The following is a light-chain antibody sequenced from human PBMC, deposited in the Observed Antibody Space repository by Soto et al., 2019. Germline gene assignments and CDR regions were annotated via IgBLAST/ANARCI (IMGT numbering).Light chain of an antibody. Sequence: DIQMTQSPVTLSASVGDRATITCRASQSISSWLAWYQQKPGKAPNLLIYKASILQSGVPSRFSGSGSGTEFTLTISSLQADDFATYYCQHYNGYPLTFGGGTKVEIK. J-gene: IGKJ4*01. CDR2: KAS. CDR3: QHYNGYPLT. V-gene: IGKV1-5*03. CDR1: QSISSW.